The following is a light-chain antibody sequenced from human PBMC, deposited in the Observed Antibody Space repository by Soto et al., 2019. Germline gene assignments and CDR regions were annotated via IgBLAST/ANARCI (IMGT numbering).Light chain of an antibody. J-gene: IGKJ1*01. V-gene: IGKV1-9*01. Sequence: IQLTQSPSSLSASVGDRVTITCRASQGISSYLAWYQQKPGKAPKLLIYDASTLQSGVPSRFSASGSGTEFTLTISSLQPEDFATYYCQKYSKAPWTFGQGTKV. CDR1: QGISSY. CDR3: QKYSKAPWT. CDR2: DAS.